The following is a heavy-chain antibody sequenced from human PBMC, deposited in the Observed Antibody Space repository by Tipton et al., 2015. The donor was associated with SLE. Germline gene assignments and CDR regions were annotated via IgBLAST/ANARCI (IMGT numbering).Heavy chain of an antibody. J-gene: IGHJ3*02. V-gene: IGHV3-48*03. CDR1: GFTFSSYE. D-gene: IGHD3-22*01. CDR2: ISSSGSTI. CDR3: ARRGSGYYYDAFDI. Sequence: GSLRLSCAASGFTFSSYEMNWFRQAPGKGLEWVSYISSSGSTIYYADSVKGRFTISRDNAKNSLYLQMNSRRAEDTGVYYCARRGSGYYYDAFDIWGQGTMLSVSS.